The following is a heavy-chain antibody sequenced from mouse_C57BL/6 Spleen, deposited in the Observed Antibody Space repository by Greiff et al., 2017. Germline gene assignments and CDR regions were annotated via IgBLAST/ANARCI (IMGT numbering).Heavy chain of an antibody. CDR1: GYTFTDYE. V-gene: IGHV1-15*01. CDR2: IDPETGGT. D-gene: IGHD3-3*01. J-gene: IGHJ4*01. CDR3: TRRARYYAMDY. Sequence: QVQLKQSGAELVRPGASVTLSCKASGYTFTDYEMHWVKQTPVHGLEWIGAIDPETGGTAYNQKFKGKAILTADKSSSTAYMELRSLTYEDSAVYYCTRRARYYAMDYWGQGTSVTVSS.